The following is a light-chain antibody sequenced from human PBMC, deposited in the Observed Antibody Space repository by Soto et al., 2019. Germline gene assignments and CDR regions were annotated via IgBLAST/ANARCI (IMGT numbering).Light chain of an antibody. V-gene: IGKV3-11*01. CDR2: DAS. CDR3: QQRGNWPIT. Sequence: PGDRVTLSCRASQSVSSYLAWYQQKPGQAPRLLIYDASNRATGIPARFSGSGSGTDFTLTISSLEPEDFAVYYCQQRGNWPITFGGGTKVEIK. J-gene: IGKJ4*01. CDR1: QSVSSY.